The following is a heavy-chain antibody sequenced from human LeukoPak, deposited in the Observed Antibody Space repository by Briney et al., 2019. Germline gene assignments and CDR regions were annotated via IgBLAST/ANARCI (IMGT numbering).Heavy chain of an antibody. V-gene: IGHV4-34*01. J-gene: IGHJ4*02. CDR2: IYHSGST. CDR3: ARVGGSSSWYDGYYFDY. D-gene: IGHD6-13*01. Sequence: SETLSLTCAVYGGSFSGYYWSWIRQPPGKGLEWIGEIYHSGSTNYNPSLKSRVTISVDKSKNQFSLKLSSVTAAGTAVYYCARVGGSSSWYDGYYFDYWGQGTLVTVSS. CDR1: GGSFSGYY.